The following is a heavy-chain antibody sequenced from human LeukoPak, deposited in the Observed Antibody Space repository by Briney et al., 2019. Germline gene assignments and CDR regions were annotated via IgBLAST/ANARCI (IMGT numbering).Heavy chain of an antibody. Sequence: SETLSLTCTVSGGSINSYYWSWIRQPPGKGLEWIGYIYYSGSTNYNPSLKSRVTISVDTSKNQFSLKLSSVTAADTAVYYCARDSSGWPPNAFDIWGQGTMVTVSS. D-gene: IGHD6-19*01. V-gene: IGHV4-59*01. CDR3: ARDSSGWPPNAFDI. CDR1: GGSINSYY. CDR2: IYYSGST. J-gene: IGHJ3*02.